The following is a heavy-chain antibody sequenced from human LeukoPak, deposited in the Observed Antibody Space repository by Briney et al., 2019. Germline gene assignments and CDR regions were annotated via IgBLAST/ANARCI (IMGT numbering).Heavy chain of an antibody. CDR3: ARDHCTGGSCYRDYYYYYMDV. D-gene: IGHD2-15*01. CDR1: GGSISSGSYY. Sequence: PSQTLSLTCTVSGGSISSGSYYWSWIRQPAGKGLEWIGRIYTSGSTNYNPSLKSRVTISVDTSKNQFSLKLSSVTAADTAVYYCARDHCTGGSCYRDYYYYYMDVWGKGTTVTVSS. V-gene: IGHV4-61*02. CDR2: IYTSGST. J-gene: IGHJ6*03.